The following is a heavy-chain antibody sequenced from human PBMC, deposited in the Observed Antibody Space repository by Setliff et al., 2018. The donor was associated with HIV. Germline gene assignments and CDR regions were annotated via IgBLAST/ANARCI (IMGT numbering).Heavy chain of an antibody. Sequence: ASVKVSCKISGYTLTELSIHWERQAPGKGLEWMANFDPEDGETFYAQKFQGRLTTTEDTSTDTAYMELSSLRSDDTAMYYCATDPGYSSTWYSESFQHWGQGTVVTVSS. CDR2: FDPEDGET. V-gene: IGHV1-24*01. CDR3: ATDPGYSSTWYSESFQH. CDR1: GYTLTELS. D-gene: IGHD6-13*01. J-gene: IGHJ1*01.